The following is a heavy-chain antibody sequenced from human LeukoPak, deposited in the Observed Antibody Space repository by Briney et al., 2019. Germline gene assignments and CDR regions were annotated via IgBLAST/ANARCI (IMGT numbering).Heavy chain of an antibody. CDR1: GGSISIGDYY. J-gene: IGHJ4*02. CDR3: ARGPDDSSGYYPY. CDR2: IYYSGST. D-gene: IGHD3-22*01. V-gene: IGHV4-30-4*08. Sequence: SETLSLTCTVSGGSISIGDYYWSWIRQPPGKGLEWIGYIYYSGSTYYNPSLKSRVTISVDTSKNQFSLKLSSVTAADTAVYYCARGPDDSSGYYPYWGQGTLVTVSS.